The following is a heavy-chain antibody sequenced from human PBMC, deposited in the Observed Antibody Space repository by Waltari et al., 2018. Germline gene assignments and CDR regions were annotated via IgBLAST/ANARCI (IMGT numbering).Heavy chain of an antibody. Sequence: QVQLVQSGSELKKPGASVKVSCKASGYTFTSYPMNWVLQAPGQGREGSGGINTNTGTPTYAQCFTGRFVFSLDTSVSTAYLQISSLKAEDTAVYYCARDIALVRGWIHYGHGMDVWGQGTTVTVSS. CDR3: ARDIALVRGWIHYGHGMDV. CDR2: INTNTGTP. V-gene: IGHV7-4-1*02. J-gene: IGHJ6*02. CDR1: GYTFTSYP. D-gene: IGHD3-10*01.